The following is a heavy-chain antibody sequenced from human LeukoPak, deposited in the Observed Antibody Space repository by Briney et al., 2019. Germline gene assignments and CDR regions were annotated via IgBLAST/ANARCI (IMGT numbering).Heavy chain of an antibody. Sequence: PSQTLSLTCTVSGGSISSGNYWSWIRQPAGKGLEWIGRIYTSGSTNFNPSLKSRVTISVDTSKNQFSLKLSSVTAADTAVYYCARGVPPHLFFDYWGQGTLVTVSS. J-gene: IGHJ4*02. CDR1: GGSISSGNY. CDR3: ARGVPPHLFFDY. CDR2: IYTSGST. D-gene: IGHD6-6*01. V-gene: IGHV4-61*02.